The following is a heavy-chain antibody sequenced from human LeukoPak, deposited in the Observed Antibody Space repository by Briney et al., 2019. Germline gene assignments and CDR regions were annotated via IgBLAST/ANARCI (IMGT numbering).Heavy chain of an antibody. D-gene: IGHD3-22*01. CDR2: ISYDGTNK. CDR3: ARDLGSSGYEGFDY. J-gene: IGHJ4*02. CDR1: GFTFSSYA. V-gene: IGHV3-30*04. Sequence: PGRSLRLSCAASGFTFSSYAMHWVRQAPGKGQEWVAVISYDGTNKYYADSVKGRFTISRDNSKNTVYLQMNSLRAEDTAVYYCARDLGSSGYEGFDYWGQGTLVTVSS.